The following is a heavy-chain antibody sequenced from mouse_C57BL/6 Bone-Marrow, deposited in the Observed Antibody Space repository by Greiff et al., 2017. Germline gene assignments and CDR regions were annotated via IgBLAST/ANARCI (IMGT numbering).Heavy chain of an antibody. CDR1: GFTFSDYG. CDR3: ARPGGSYAMDY. CDR2: ISSGSSTI. D-gene: IGHD1-1*01. V-gene: IGHV5-17*01. J-gene: IGHJ4*01. Sequence: VQLKQSGGGLVKPGGSLKLSCAASGFTFSDYGMHWVRQAPEKGLEWVAYISSGSSTIYYADTVKGLFTISRDNAKNSLFLQMTSLRSEDTAMYYCARPGGSYAMDYWGQGTSVTVSS.